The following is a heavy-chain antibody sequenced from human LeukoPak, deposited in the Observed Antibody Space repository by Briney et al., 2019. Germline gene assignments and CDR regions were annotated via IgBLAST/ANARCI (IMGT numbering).Heavy chain of an antibody. Sequence: PGGSLRLSCAASGFTFSSYAMSWVRQAPGKGLEWVSAISGSGGSTYYADSVKGRFTISRDNSKNTLYLQMNSLRVEDTAVYYCAKVGRPTPSFDYWGQGTLVTVSS. D-gene: IGHD3-16*01. CDR3: AKVGRPTPSFDY. CDR2: ISGSGGST. J-gene: IGHJ4*02. V-gene: IGHV3-23*01. CDR1: GFTFSSYA.